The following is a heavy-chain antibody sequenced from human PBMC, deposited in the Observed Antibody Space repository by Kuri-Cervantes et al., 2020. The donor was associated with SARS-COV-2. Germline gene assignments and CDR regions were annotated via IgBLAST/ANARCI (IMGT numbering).Heavy chain of an antibody. CDR3: AKEQHLVPLKQTIDY. D-gene: IGHD6-13*01. J-gene: IGHJ4*02. CDR2: IRGSGGNT. Sequence: GESLKISCSASGFTFSTYAMSWVRQAPGKGLEWVSVIRGSGGNTHYADSVKGRFTISRDNSKNTLYLQMNSLRAEDTAVYYCAKEQHLVPLKQTIDYWGQGTLVTVSS. CDR1: GFTFSTYA. V-gene: IGHV3-23*01.